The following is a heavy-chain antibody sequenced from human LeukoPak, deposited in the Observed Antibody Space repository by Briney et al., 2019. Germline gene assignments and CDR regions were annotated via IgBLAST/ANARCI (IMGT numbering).Heavy chain of an antibody. V-gene: IGHV1-24*01. CDR3: ATGFISSPRIADF. J-gene: IGHJ4*02. CDR2: SDPEDGEI. D-gene: IGHD2-15*01. Sequence: ASVKVSCKASGGTFSSYAISWVRQAPGKGLEWMGRSDPEDGEIIYAQKFQGRVTLTGDTLTDTAYMELSSLRSEDTAVYYCATGFISSPRIADFWGQGTPVTVSS. CDR1: GGTFSSYA.